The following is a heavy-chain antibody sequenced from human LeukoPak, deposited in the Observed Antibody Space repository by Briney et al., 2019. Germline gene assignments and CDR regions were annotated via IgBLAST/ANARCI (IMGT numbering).Heavy chain of an antibody. Sequence: GGSLRLSCAASGFTFSSYGMHWVRQAPGKGLEWVAVISYDGSNKYYADSVKGRFTISRDNSKNTLYLQMNSQRAEDTAVYYCAKTLGYSGYFSPWGQGTLVTVSS. CDR1: GFTFSSYG. J-gene: IGHJ5*02. CDR2: ISYDGSNK. D-gene: IGHD3-22*01. V-gene: IGHV3-30*18. CDR3: AKTLGYSGYFSP.